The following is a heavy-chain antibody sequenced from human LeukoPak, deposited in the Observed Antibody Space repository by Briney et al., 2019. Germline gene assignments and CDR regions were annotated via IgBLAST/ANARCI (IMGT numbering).Heavy chain of an antibody. CDR3: ASGSGSCHYYFDY. J-gene: IGHJ4*02. CDR1: GFTFSSYG. Sequence: SGGSLRLSCAASGFTFSSYGMHWVRQAPGKGLEWVAVISYDGSNKYYADSVKGRFTISRDNSKNTLYLQMNSLRAEDTAVYYCASGSGSCHYYFDYWGQGTLVTVSS. CDR2: ISYDGSNK. D-gene: IGHD3-10*01. V-gene: IGHV3-30*03.